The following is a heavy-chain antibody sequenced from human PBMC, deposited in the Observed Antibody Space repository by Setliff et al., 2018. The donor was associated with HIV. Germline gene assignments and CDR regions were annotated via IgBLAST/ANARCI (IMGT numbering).Heavy chain of an antibody. CDR1: GFMFGVDW. V-gene: IGHV3-7*01. J-gene: IGHJ4*02. CDR3: ARDAYGDSYFDY. CDR2: INQDGSEK. D-gene: IGHD4-17*01. Sequence: GESLKISCAASGFMFGVDWMSWVRQTPGKGLEWVANINQDGSEKYYADSLRGRITISRDNARNSLYLHLIDLGAEDTAIYYCARDAYGDSYFDYWGQGTLVTVSS.